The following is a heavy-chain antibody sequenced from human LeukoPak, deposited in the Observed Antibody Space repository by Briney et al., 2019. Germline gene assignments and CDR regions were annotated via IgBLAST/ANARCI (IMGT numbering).Heavy chain of an antibody. J-gene: IGHJ5*02. CDR2: INHSGST. D-gene: IGHD3-3*01. CDR3: ARERNRQTYYDFWSGLGSWFDP. CDR1: GFTFSSYS. V-gene: IGHV4-34*01. Sequence: GSLRLSCAASGFTFSSYSMNWVRQPPGKGLEWIGEINHSGSTNYNPSLKSRVTISVDTSKNQFSLKLSSVTAADTAVYYCARERNRQTYYDFWSGLGSWFDPWGQGTLVTVSS.